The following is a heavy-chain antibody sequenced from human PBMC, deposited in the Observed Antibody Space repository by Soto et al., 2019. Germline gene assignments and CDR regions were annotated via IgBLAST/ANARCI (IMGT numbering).Heavy chain of an antibody. CDR1: GFTFSIYG. CDR3: ARDNPRATVEVPDAIDI. V-gene: IGHV3-33*01. CDR2: IWYDGSNK. Sequence: QVQLVESGGGVVQPGRSLRLSCAASGFTFSIYGMHWVRQAPGKGLEWVAVIWYDGSNKYYADSVKGRFTISRDNSKNPVSLQMVSVRAEEADVYYCARDNPRATVEVPDAIDIWGQGTMVTVSS. J-gene: IGHJ3*02. D-gene: IGHD4-17*01.